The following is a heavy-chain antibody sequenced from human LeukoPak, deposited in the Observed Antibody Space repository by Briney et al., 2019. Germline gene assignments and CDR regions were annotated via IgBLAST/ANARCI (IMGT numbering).Heavy chain of an antibody. J-gene: IGHJ3*02. V-gene: IGHV1-24*01. CDR3: ATALHNSRAFDI. Sequence: ASVKVSCKVSGYTLTELYMHWVRQAPGKGLEWMGGFDPEDGETIYAQKFQGRVTMTEDTSTDTAYMELSSLRSEDTAVYYCATALHNSRAFDIWGQGTMVTLSS. CDR1: GYTLTELY. CDR2: FDPEDGET. D-gene: IGHD2/OR15-2a*01.